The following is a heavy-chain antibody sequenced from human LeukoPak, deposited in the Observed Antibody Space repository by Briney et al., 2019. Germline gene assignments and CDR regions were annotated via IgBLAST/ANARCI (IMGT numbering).Heavy chain of an antibody. Sequence: ASVKVSCKASGGTFSSYAISWVRQAPGQGLEWMGRIIPVFGTANYAQKFRGRVTITTDESTSTAYMELSSLRSEDTAVYYCASHDYYDSSGRPDAFDIWGQGTMVTVSS. CDR1: GGTFSSYA. J-gene: IGHJ3*02. D-gene: IGHD3-22*01. V-gene: IGHV1-69*05. CDR2: IIPVFGTA. CDR3: ASHDYYDSSGRPDAFDI.